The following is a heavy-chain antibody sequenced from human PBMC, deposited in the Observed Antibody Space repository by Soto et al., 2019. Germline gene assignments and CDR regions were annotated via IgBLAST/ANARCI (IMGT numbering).Heavy chain of an antibody. J-gene: IGHJ4*02. V-gene: IGHV3-23*01. CDR1: GFTFSTYA. D-gene: IGHD6-13*01. Sequence: EVRLLESGGGLVQPGGSLRLSCAASGFTFSTYAMSWVRQAPGKGLEWVSAISGSGDSTFYADSVKGRFTISRDNAENTLILHMSSLRVEDMAVYYCARDSPYSRSWVPFDYWGQGTLVTVSS. CDR3: ARDSPYSRSWVPFDY. CDR2: ISGSGDST.